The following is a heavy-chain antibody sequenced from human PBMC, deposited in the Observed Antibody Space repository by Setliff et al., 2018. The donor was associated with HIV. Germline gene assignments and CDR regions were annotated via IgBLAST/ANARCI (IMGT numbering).Heavy chain of an antibody. CDR1: GDSINSGNYY. CDR3: ATSPAGEILGSRPFYFDY. J-gene: IGHJ4*02. CDR2: IYYSGSN. D-gene: IGHD3-10*01. Sequence: SETLSLTCTVSGDSINSGNYYWSWTRQHPGKGLEWNGYIYYSGSNYYSPSLKSRVTISEDTSKNQFSLKMRSVTAADTAVYYCATSPAGEILGSRPFYFDYWGQGTLVTVSS. V-gene: IGHV4-31*03.